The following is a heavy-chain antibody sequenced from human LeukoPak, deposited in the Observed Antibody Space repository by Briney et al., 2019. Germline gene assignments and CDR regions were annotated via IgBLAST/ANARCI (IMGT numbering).Heavy chain of an antibody. V-gene: IGHV3-23*01. J-gene: IGHJ4*02. CDR2: ISGSGDVT. Sequence: GGSLIISCAASGFTFNNYAMSWVRQAPGKGLEWVSAISGSGDVTYYADSVKGRFTISRDSSKNTLYLQMNSLRAEDTAVYYCAKDEPGGTVSGFFDCWGQGTLVTVSS. CDR1: GFTFNNYA. CDR3: AKDEPGGTVSGFFDC. D-gene: IGHD4-23*01.